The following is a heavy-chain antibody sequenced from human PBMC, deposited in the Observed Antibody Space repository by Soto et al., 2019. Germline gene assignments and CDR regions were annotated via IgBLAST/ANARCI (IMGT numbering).Heavy chain of an antibody. D-gene: IGHD1-26*01. V-gene: IGHV3-9*01. CDR2: ISWNGKEI. Sequence: VQLVESGGGLEQPGRSLRLSCAGSGFTFDDYALHWVRQVPRKGLEWVSGISWNGKEIGYADSVKGRFIVSRDNAKNSLYPQLNSLRVEDTALYFCVKDSSWEPRILDFWGQGTRVTVSS. J-gene: IGHJ3*01. CDR3: VKDSSWEPRILDF. CDR1: GFTFDDYA.